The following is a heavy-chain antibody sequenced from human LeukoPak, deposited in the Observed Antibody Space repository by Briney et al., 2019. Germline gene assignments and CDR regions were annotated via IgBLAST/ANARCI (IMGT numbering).Heavy chain of an antibody. Sequence: SETLSLTCTVSGYSISSGYYWGWIRQSPGKGLEWIGNIHHSGNIYYNVSLKSRVTISVDTSKNQFSLKLNSVTAADTAVYYCARVPVNIWENWFDPWGQGTLVTVSS. CDR2: IHHSGNI. V-gene: IGHV4-38-2*02. CDR3: ARVPVNIWENWFDP. J-gene: IGHJ5*02. D-gene: IGHD1-26*01. CDR1: GYSISSGYY.